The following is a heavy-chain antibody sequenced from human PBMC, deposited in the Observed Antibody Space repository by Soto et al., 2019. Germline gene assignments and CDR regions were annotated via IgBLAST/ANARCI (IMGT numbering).Heavy chain of an antibody. CDR1: GYTFTGYH. CDR3: ARGEGDTAPFDP. Sequence: QVQLVQSGAEVKKPGASVKVSCKASGYTFTGYHMHWVRQAPGQGLEWMGWINPNSGNTKYVQKFKGRLIMTRDTAIRTAYMELSRLTSDDTAVYYCARGEGDTAPFDPWGQGTLVTVSS. CDR2: INPNSGNT. J-gene: IGHJ5*02. D-gene: IGHD5-18*01. V-gene: IGHV1-2*02.